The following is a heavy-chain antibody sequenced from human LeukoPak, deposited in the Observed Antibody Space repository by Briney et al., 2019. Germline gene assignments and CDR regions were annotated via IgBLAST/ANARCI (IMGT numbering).Heavy chain of an antibody. D-gene: IGHD6-19*01. V-gene: IGHV3-74*01. CDR1: GFSFSSSW. Sequence: GGSLRLTCAASGFSFSSSWMHWVRQAPGKGLVWVSRISSDGSNTIYADSVKGRFTISRDNAENTLYLQMSSLRAEDSALYYCARDRGGSGPTTTDYWGQGTLVTASS. J-gene: IGHJ4*02. CDR3: ARDRGGSGPTTTDY. CDR2: ISSDGSNT.